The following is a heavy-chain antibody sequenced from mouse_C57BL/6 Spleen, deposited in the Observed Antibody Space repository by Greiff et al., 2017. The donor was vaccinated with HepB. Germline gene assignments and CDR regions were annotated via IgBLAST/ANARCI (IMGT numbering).Heavy chain of an antibody. J-gene: IGHJ2*01. D-gene: IGHD1-1*01. CDR3: TSGTTVVATPFDY. CDR2: IDPETGGT. Sequence: VKLQQSGAELVRPGASVTLSCKASGYTFTDYEMHWVKQTPVHGLEWIGAIDPETGGTAYNQKFKGKAILTADKSSSTAYMELRSLTSEDSAVYYCTSGTTVVATPFDYWGQGTTLTVSS. V-gene: IGHV1-15*01. CDR1: GYTFTDYE.